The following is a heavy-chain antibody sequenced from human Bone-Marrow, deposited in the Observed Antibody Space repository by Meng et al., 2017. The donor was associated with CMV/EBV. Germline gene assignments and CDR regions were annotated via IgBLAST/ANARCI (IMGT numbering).Heavy chain of an antibody. CDR1: GGSISSSNW. J-gene: IGHJ6*02. Sequence: GSLRLSCAVSGGSISSSNWWSWVRQPPGKGLEWIGEIYHSGSTNYNPSLKSRVTISVDKSKNQFSLKLSSVTAADTAVYYCAREAVRGTRDYYYGMDVWGLGTTVTVSS. D-gene: IGHD3-16*02. CDR3: AREAVRGTRDYYYGMDV. V-gene: IGHV4-4*02. CDR2: IYHSGST.